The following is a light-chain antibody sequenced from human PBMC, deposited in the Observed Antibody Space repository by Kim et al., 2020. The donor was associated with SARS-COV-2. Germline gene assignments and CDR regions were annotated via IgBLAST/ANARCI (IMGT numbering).Light chain of an antibody. CDR1: SSNVGGYNY. J-gene: IGLJ3*02. Sequence: QSALTQPASVSGSPGQSITISCTGTSSNVGGYNYVSWYQQHPGKAPKLMISDVGTRPSGVSDRFPGSKSGNTASLTISGLQTEDEADYYCSSYTTTTTRVFGGGTQRT. CDR2: DVG. V-gene: IGLV2-14*03. CDR3: SSYTTTTTRV.